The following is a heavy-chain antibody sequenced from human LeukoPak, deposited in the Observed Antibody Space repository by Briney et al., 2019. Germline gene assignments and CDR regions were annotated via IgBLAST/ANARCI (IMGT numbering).Heavy chain of an antibody. CDR2: IKTNTGDT. D-gene: IGHD3-22*01. CDR1: GYTFTGYY. CDR3: ATALFYYDRSGYYYASRSPDY. J-gene: IGHJ4*02. Sequence: GASVKVSCKASGYTFTGYYMHWVRQAPGQGLEWMGWIKTNTGDTNFAQKFQDRVTMTRDTSSSTAYMDLSRLRSDDTAVYYCATALFYYDRSGYYYASRSPDYWGQGTLVTVSS. V-gene: IGHV1-2*02.